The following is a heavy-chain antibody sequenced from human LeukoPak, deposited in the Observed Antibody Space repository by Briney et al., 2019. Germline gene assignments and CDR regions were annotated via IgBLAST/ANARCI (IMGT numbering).Heavy chain of an antibody. CDR3: ARDSSDYDYVWGSYLPNDP. J-gene: IGHJ5*02. CDR2: INPNSGGT. D-gene: IGHD3-16*02. V-gene: IGHV1-2*06. CDR1: GYTFTGYY. Sequence: GASVKVPCKASGYTFTGYYMHWVRQAPGQGLEWMGRINPNSGGTNYAQKFQGRVTMTRDTSISTAYMELSRLRSDDTAVYYCARDSSDYDYVWGSYLPNDPWGQGTLVTVSS.